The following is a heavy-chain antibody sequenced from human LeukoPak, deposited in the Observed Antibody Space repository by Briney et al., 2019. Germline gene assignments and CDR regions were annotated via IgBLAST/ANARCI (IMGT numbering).Heavy chain of an antibody. Sequence: SETLSLTCTVSGGSISSSSYYWGWIRQPPGKGLEWIGSIYYSRSTSYNPSLKSRVTMSLDTSKNQFSLKLSSMTAADTAVYYCARANNHKLYGMDVWGQGTTVTVSS. CDR3: ARANNHKLYGMDV. CDR1: GGSISSSSYY. V-gene: IGHV4-39*07. D-gene: IGHD1-14*01. J-gene: IGHJ6*02. CDR2: IYYSRST.